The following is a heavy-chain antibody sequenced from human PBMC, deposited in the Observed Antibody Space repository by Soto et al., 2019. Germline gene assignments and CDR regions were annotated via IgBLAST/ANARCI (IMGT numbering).Heavy chain of an antibody. D-gene: IGHD3-10*01. CDR3: ARATYYYDSGTYTGAGY. CDR1: GFTFSTYA. Sequence: QVQLVESGEGVVQPGRSLRLSCAASGFTFSTYAMHWVRQAPGKGLEWVAVISYDGSNQYYADSVKGRFTISRDNSKNTLYVQMNSLRTEDTAVYYCARATYYYDSGTYTGAGYWGQGTLVTVSS. V-gene: IGHV3-30-3*01. J-gene: IGHJ4*02. CDR2: ISYDGSNQ.